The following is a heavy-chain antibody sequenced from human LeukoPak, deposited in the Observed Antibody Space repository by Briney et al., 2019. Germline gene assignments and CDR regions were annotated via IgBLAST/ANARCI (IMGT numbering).Heavy chain of an antibody. CDR3: AKDKHIVVVTATFDY. V-gene: IGHV3-30*18. Sequence: PGGSLRLSCAASGFTFSSYGMHWVRQAPGKGLEWVAVISYDGSNKYYADSVKGRFTISRDNSKNTLYLQMNSLRAEDTAVYYCAKDKHIVVVTATFDYWGQGTLVTVSS. D-gene: IGHD2-21*02. CDR2: ISYDGSNK. J-gene: IGHJ4*02. CDR1: GFTFSSYG.